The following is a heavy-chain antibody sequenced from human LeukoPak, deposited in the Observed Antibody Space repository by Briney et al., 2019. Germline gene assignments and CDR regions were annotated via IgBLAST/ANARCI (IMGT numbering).Heavy chain of an antibody. Sequence: VKXSCKAXXXTFTSYGISWVRQAPGQGLEWMGWISAYDGNTKYVQNLQGRVTMTTDTSTSTAHMELRSLRSDDTAVYYCARDPAVVVAATEEGLDYWGQGTLVTVSS. CDR2: ISAYDGNT. CDR1: XXTFTSYG. V-gene: IGHV1-18*01. CDR3: ARDPAVVVAATEEGLDY. D-gene: IGHD2-15*01. J-gene: IGHJ4*02.